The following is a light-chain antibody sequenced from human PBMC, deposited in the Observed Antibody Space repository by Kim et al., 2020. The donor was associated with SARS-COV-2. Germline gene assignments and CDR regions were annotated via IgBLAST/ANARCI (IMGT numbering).Light chain of an antibody. CDR3: CTYAGNWG. CDR2: DVT. Sequence: QSALTQPRSVSGSPGQSVTISCTGTSNDIGGFNFVSWYQQHPGKAPKLVIYDVTKRPSGIPDRFSGSKSGNTASLTISGLQPEDESDYYCCTYAGNWGFGGGTKLTVL. CDR1: SNDIGGFNF. J-gene: IGLJ3*02. V-gene: IGLV2-11*01.